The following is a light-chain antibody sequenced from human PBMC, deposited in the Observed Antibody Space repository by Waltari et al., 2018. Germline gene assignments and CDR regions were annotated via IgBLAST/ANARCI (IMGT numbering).Light chain of an antibody. V-gene: IGKV1-5*03. Sequence: DIQMTQSPSTLSASLGDRVTFTCRASQSINSWLAWYQPKPGKAPKLLIYKASNLDSGVPSRFSGSGSGTEFTVTISSLQPDDLATYYCQQYDSFPYTFGQGTKLEIK. CDR2: KAS. J-gene: IGKJ2*01. CDR1: QSINSW. CDR3: QQYDSFPYT.